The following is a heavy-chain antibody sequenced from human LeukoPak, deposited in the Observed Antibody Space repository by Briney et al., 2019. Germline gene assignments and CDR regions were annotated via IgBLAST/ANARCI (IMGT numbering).Heavy chain of an antibody. CDR2: VNHSGST. CDR3: ARLVAAHFDY. V-gene: IGHV4-34*01. D-gene: IGHD2-15*01. CDR1: GGSFSGYY. Sequence: SETLSLTCAVYGGSFSGYYWSWIRQPPGKGLEWIGEVNHSGSTNYNPSLKSRVTISVDTSKNQFSLKLGSVTAADTAVYYCARLVAAHFDYWGQGTLVTVSS. J-gene: IGHJ4*02.